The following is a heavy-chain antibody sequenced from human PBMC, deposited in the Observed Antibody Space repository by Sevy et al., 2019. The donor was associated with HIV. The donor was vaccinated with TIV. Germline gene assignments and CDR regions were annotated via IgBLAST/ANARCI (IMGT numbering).Heavy chain of an antibody. V-gene: IGHV3-73*01. D-gene: IGHD3-16*01. CDR1: GFTFSGSA. CDR2: IRSKANSYET. J-gene: IGHJ3*02. Sequence: GGSLRLSCAASGFTFSGSAMHWVRQASGKGLEWVGRIRSKANSYETAYAASVKGRFTISRDDSKNTAYLQMNSLKTEDTAVYYCTRHGGDDAFDIWGQGTMVTVSS. CDR3: TRHGGDDAFDI.